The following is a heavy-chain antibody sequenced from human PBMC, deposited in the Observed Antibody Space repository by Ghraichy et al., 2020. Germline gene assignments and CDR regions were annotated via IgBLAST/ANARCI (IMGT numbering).Heavy chain of an antibody. V-gene: IGHV4-59*01. CDR3: ARDRGYSSGWVYNWFDP. CDR2: IYYSGST. J-gene: IGHJ5*02. D-gene: IGHD6-19*01. CDR1: GGSISSYY. Sequence: SETLSLTCTVSGGSISSYYWSWIRQPPGKGLEWIGYIYYSGSTNYNPSLKSRVTISVDTSKNQFSLKLSSVTAADTAVYYCARDRGYSSGWVYNWFDPWGQGTLVTVSS.